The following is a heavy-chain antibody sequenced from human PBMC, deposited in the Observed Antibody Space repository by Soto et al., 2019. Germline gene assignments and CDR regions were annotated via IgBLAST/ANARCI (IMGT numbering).Heavy chain of an antibody. CDR1: GFTFSEYW. Sequence: EVHLVESGGGVVQPGGSLRLSCAASGFTFSEYWMHWVRQVPGKGLEWVSRIQSDGSSISYAESVTGRFTISRDNAKNTQYLQINRLRAEDTAVYFCAKFLHSGDDSESWGQATLVTVSA. V-gene: IGHV3-74*01. CDR3: AKFLHSGDDSES. J-gene: IGHJ4*02. CDR2: IQSDGSSI. D-gene: IGHD5-12*01.